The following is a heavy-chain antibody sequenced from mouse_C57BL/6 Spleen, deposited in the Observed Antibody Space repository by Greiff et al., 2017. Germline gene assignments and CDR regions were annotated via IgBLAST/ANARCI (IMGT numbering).Heavy chain of an antibody. CDR2: IHPNSGST. CDR3: AREGGDGPYYFDY. J-gene: IGHJ2*01. D-gene: IGHD2-3*01. Sequence: QVQLQQPGAELVKPGASVKLSCKASGYTFTSYWMHWVKPRPGQGLEWIGMIHPNSGSTNYNEKFKSKATLTVDKSSSTAYMQLSSLTSEDSAVYYCAREGGDGPYYFDYWGQGTTLTVSS. CDR1: GYTFTSYW. V-gene: IGHV1-64*01.